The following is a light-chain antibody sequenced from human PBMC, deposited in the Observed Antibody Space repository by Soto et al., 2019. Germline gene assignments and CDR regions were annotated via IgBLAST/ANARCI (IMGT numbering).Light chain of an antibody. CDR2: GAS. V-gene: IGKV1-39*01. CDR3: QKTYTTPEIT. CDR1: QNIDMY. Sequence: DIHMTQSPSSLSASVGDTVTITCRASQNIDMYLNWYQQKPGKAPNLLMYGASYLKSGVPTRFSGSGSGTDFTLTISSLQPEDFAIYYCQKTYTTPEITFGQGTRLEIK. J-gene: IGKJ5*01.